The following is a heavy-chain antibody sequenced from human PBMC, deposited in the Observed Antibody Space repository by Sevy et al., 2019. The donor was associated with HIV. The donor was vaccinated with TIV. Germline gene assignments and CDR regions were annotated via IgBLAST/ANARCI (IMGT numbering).Heavy chain of an antibody. CDR2: IKSKTDGGTT. D-gene: IGHD3-10*01. V-gene: IGHV3-15*01. Sequence: GGSLRLSCAASGFTFSNAWMSWVRQAPGKGLEWVGRIKSKTDGGTTYYAAPVTSSFTISWDDSKNTLYLQMNSLKTEDTAVYYCTTSIQLWFGELHIPAMDVWGKWTTVTVSS. J-gene: IGHJ6*03. CDR1: GFTFSNAW. CDR3: TTSIQLWFGELHIPAMDV.